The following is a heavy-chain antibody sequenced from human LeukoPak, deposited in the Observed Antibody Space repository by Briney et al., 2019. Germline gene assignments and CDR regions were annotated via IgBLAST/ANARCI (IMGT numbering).Heavy chain of an antibody. V-gene: IGHV3-30*04. Sequence: GGSLRLSCAASGFTFSSYAMHWVRQAPGKGLEWVAVISYDGSNKYYADSVKGRFTISRDNSKNTLYLQMNSLRAEDTAVYYCAREDSYGYLAGAFDIWGQGTMVTVSS. CDR3: AREDSYGYLAGAFDI. J-gene: IGHJ3*02. CDR2: ISYDGSNK. CDR1: GFTFSSYA. D-gene: IGHD5-18*01.